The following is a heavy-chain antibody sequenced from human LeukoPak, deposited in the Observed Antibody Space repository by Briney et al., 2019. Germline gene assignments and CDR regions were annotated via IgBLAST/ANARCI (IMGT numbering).Heavy chain of an antibody. V-gene: IGHV3-9*01. CDR1: GFTFCASA. CDR2: INWDDGGI. Sequence: GGPLRLSCAASGFTFCASALCWVRQAPGRGLEWVSEINWDDGGIVYAKSVRGRFTISRDNAKNSLYLQMNSLRPEDTALYYCARDDHNVLTDNFDYWGPGTLVTVSS. D-gene: IGHD3-9*01. J-gene: IGHJ4*02. CDR3: ARDDHNVLTDNFDY.